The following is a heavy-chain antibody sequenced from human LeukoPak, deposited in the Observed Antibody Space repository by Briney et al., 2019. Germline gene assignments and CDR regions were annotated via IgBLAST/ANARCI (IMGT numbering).Heavy chain of an antibody. D-gene: IGHD1-1*01. V-gene: IGHV1-2*02. CDR2: INPNSGGT. J-gene: IGHJ4*02. CDR1: GYTFTGYY. CDR3: ARGRVGITWATDFDY. Sequence: ASVKVSCKASGYTFTGYYMHWVRQAPGQGLEWMGWINPNSGGTNYAQKFQGRVTMTRDTSISTAYMELSRLRSDDTAVYYCARGRVGITWATDFDYWGQGTLVTVSS.